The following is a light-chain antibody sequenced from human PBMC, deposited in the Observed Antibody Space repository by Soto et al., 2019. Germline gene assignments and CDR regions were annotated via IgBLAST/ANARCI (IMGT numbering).Light chain of an antibody. CDR1: QSVSSN. V-gene: IGKV3-15*01. Sequence: ELVMTQSPATLSVSPGXRATLSCGASQSVSSNLAWYQQKPGQAPRLLIYGASTRATGIPARFSGSGSGTEFTLTISSLQSEDFAVYYCQQYNNWPPWTFGQGTKVDIK. J-gene: IGKJ1*01. CDR2: GAS. CDR3: QQYNNWPPWT.